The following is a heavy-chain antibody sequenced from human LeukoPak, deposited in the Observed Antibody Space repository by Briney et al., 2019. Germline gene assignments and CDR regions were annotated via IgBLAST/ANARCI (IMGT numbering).Heavy chain of an antibody. CDR3: ARWNIAARLRLGLTRWFDP. Sequence: SETLSLTCTVSGDSISSGSYYWTWIRQPAGKGLEWIGRVYTSGSVNYNPSLKSRITMSIDTSKRQFSLKLSSVTAADTAVYYCARWNIAARLRLGLTRWFDPWGQGTLVTVSS. CDR2: VYTSGSV. CDR1: GDSISSGSYY. D-gene: IGHD6-6*01. J-gene: IGHJ5*02. V-gene: IGHV4-61*02.